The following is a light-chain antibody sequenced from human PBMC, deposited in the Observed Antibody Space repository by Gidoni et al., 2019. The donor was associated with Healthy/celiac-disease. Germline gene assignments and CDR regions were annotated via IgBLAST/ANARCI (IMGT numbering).Light chain of an antibody. CDR2: LGS. CDR3: MQALQTPRT. J-gene: IGKJ3*01. Sequence: DIVMTKFPLSLPVTPGEPASIACRASQSLLHSNGYNYVDWYLQKPGQSPQLLIYLGSNRDSGVPDRFSGSGSGTDFTLTISKVEAEDVGVYYCMQALQTPRTFGPGTKVDIK. V-gene: IGKV2-28*01. CDR1: QSLLHSNGYNY.